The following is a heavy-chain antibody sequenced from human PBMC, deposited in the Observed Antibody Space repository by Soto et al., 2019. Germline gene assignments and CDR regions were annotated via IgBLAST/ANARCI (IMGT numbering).Heavy chain of an antibody. D-gene: IGHD5-18*01. CDR3: ARDRRSGYSYGSPYYYYGMDV. CDR2: IYHSGST. J-gene: IGHJ6*02. CDR1: GGTISSGGYS. V-gene: IGHV4-30-2*01. Sequence: SETLSLTCAVSGGTISSGGYSWSWIRQPPGKGLEWIGYIYHSGSTYYNPSLKSRVTISVDRSKNQFSLKLSSVTAADTAVYYCARDRRSGYSYGSPYYYYGMDVSGQGTTVTVSS.